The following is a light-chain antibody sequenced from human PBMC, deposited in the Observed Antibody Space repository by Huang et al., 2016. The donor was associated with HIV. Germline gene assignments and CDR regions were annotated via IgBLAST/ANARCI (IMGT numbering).Light chain of an antibody. CDR2: LGS. J-gene: IGKJ3*01. V-gene: IGKV2-28*01. Sequence: IVMTQSPLSLPVTPGEPASISCRSSQGLLRSNGYTYLDWYLQRPGQSPQLLIYLGSNRASGVPDRFSGRASGTNFTLKVSRVEADDLGTYYCMQGLQTPGVIFGPGTKVDFK. CDR1: QGLLRSNGYTY. CDR3: MQGLQTPGVI.